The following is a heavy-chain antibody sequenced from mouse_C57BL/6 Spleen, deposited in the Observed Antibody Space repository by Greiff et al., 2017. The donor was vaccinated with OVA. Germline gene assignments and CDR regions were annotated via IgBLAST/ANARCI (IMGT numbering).Heavy chain of an antibody. V-gene: IGHV1-26*01. CDR1: GYTFTDYY. CDR3: ARGRDGDCFAD. CDR2: INPTNSGT. J-gene: IGHJ3*01. Sequence: EVQLQQPGPELVKPGASVKMSCKASGYTFTDYYMNWVKQRPGKSLEWIGDINPTNSGTSYNQKFKGKATLTVDKSSSTAYMELRSLTSEDSAVXYCARGRDGDCFADWGQGTLVTVSA. D-gene: IGHD3-3*01.